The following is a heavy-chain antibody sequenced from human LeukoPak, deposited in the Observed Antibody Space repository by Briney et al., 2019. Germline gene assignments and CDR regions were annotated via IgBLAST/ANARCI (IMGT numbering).Heavy chain of an antibody. D-gene: IGHD3-10*01. CDR2: ISGSGGST. CDR1: GFTFSSYA. V-gene: IGHV3-23*01. J-gene: IGHJ4*02. Sequence: GGSLRLSCAASGFTFSSYAMSWVRQAPGKGLEWVSAISGSGGSTYYADSVKGRFTISRDNSKNTLYLQMNSLRAEDTAVYYCARERRVRGVIRYFDYWGQGTLVTVSS. CDR3: ARERRVRGVIRYFDY.